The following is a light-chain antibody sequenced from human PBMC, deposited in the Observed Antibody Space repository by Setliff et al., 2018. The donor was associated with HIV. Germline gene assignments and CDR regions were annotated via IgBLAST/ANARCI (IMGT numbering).Light chain of an antibody. CDR2: GVS. CDR1: RAIKNY. CDR3: LQHNSYPPT. J-gene: IGKJ1*01. V-gene: IGKV1-17*03. Sequence: DIQMTQSPPVMSASVGDRVTITCRASRAIKNYLVWFQQKPGKAPKRLIYGVSGLQSGVPSRFSGSGSGTEFTLAISSLQPEDVATYYCLQHNSYPPTFGQGTKV.